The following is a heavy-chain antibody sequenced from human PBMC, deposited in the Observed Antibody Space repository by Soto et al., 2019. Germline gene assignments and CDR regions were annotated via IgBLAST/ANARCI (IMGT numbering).Heavy chain of an antibody. V-gene: IGHV3-15*01. J-gene: IGHJ4*02. Sequence: PGGSLRLSCVASGFTFSNAWMSWVRQAPGKGLEWVGRIKSKNDGGTMDYAAPVKGRFTISRDDSKNMLFLQMNSLRTEDTALYYCTTDRMGATGSYYWGQGAQVTVSS. CDR1: GFTFSNAW. D-gene: IGHD1-26*01. CDR3: TTDRMGATGSYY. CDR2: IKSKNDGGTM.